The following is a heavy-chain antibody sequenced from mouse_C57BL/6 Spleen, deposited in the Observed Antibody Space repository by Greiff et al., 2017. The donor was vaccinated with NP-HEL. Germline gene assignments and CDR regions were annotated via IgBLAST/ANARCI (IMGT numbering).Heavy chain of an antibody. CDR2: IYPGDGDT. V-gene: IGHV1-82*01. J-gene: IGHJ2*01. CDR1: GYAFSSSW. Sequence: VKLQESGPELVKPGASVKISCKASGYAFSSSWMNWVKQRPGKGLEWIGRIYPGDGDTNYNGKFKGKATLTADKSSSTAYMQLSSLTSEDSAVYFCARIDGYYPFDYWGQGTTLTVSS. D-gene: IGHD2-3*01. CDR3: ARIDGYYPFDY.